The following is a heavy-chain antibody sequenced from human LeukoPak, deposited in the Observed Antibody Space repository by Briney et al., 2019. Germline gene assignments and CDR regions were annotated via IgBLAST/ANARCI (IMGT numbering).Heavy chain of an antibody. J-gene: IGHJ4*01. CDR1: GFNFIDYS. CDR3: ARDHRYAFDN. Sequence: GGSLGLSCAASGFNFIDYSMNWVRQAPGKGLEWISYIGISSGNTKYADSVKGRFTISRDKARNSLYLQMNSLRVEDTAVYYCARDHRYAFDNWGHGTLVTVSS. CDR2: IGISSGNT. D-gene: IGHD5-12*01. V-gene: IGHV3-48*01.